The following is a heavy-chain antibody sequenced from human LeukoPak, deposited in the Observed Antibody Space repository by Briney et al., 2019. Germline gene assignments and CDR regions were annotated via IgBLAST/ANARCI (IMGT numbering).Heavy chain of an antibody. CDR1: GFIFSSYE. D-gene: IGHD3-3*01. CDR3: ARGFRWFDP. J-gene: IGHJ5*02. Sequence: GGSLRLSCAPSGFIFSSYEMNWVRQAPGKGLEWVSYISSSGSTIYYADSVKGRFTISRDSTKNSLYLQMNSLRAEDTAVYYCARGFRWFDPWGQGTLVTVSS. CDR2: ISSSGSTI. V-gene: IGHV3-48*03.